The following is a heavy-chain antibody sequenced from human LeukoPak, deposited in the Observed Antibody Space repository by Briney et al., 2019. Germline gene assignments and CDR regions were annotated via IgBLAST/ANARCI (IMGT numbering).Heavy chain of an antibody. V-gene: IGHV3-48*01. CDR2: ISSSSSTI. Sequence: GGSLRLSCAASGFTFSSYSMNWVRQAPGKGLEWVSYISSSSSTIYYADSVKGRFTISRDNAKNSLYLQMNSLRAEDTAVHYCARGSRDSGWYMEAWFDPWGQGTLVTVSS. D-gene: IGHD6-19*01. J-gene: IGHJ5*02. CDR1: GFTFSSYS. CDR3: ARGSRDSGWYMEAWFDP.